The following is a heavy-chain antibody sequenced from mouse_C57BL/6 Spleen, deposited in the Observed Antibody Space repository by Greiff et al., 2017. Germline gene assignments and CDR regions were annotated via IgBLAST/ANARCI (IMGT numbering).Heavy chain of an antibody. J-gene: IGHJ4*01. CDR2: IRSKSNNYAT. V-gene: IGHV10-1*01. Sequence: EVQVVESGGGLVQPKGSLKLSCAASGFSFNTYAMNWVRQAPGKGLEWVARIRSKSNNYATYYADSVKDRFTISRDDSESMLYLQMNNLKTEDTAMYYCVRQGGSSLMDYWGQGTSVTVSS. CDR1: GFSFNTYA. CDR3: VRQGGSSLMDY. D-gene: IGHD1-1*01.